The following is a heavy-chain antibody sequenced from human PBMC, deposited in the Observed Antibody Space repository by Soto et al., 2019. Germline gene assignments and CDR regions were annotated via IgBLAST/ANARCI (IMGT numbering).Heavy chain of an antibody. Sequence: PSETLSLTCPVSGGSISSYYWGWIRQPPGKXLEWIGYIYYSGSTNYNPSLRSRVTISVDTAKNQFSLKLSSVTAADTAVYYCARDVGSSCRTSYCYCGMDVWGQGTTVTVSS. J-gene: IGHJ6*02. V-gene: IGHV4-59*01. CDR3: ARDVGSSCRTSYCYCGMDV. D-gene: IGHD6-13*01. CDR1: GGSISSYY. CDR2: IYYSGST.